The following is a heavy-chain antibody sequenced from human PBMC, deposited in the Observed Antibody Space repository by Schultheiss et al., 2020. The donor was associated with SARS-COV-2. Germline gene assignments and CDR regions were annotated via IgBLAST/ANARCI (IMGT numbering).Heavy chain of an antibody. CDR3: ASLVGATRYYYYMDV. Sequence: TLSLTCTVSGGSISSYYWSWIRQPPGKGLEWIGYIYYSGSTNYNPSLKSRVTISVDTSKNQFSLKLSSVTAADTAVYYCASLVGATRYYYYMDVWGKGTTVTVSS. V-gene: IGHV4-59*08. CDR1: GGSISSYY. D-gene: IGHD1-26*01. CDR2: IYYSGST. J-gene: IGHJ6*03.